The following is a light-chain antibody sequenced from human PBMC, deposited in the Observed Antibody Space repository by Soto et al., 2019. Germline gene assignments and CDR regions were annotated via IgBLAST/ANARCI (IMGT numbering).Light chain of an antibody. CDR3: CSYAGTKRV. Sequence: QSALTQPPSASGSPGQSVTISCTGTSSDVGAYNYVSWYQQHPGKAPKLIIYEVSQRPSGVPDRFSGSRSGNTASLTVSGLQAEDEADYYCCSYAGTKRVFGSGTKVNVL. CDR1: SSDVGAYNY. J-gene: IGLJ1*01. V-gene: IGLV2-8*01. CDR2: EVS.